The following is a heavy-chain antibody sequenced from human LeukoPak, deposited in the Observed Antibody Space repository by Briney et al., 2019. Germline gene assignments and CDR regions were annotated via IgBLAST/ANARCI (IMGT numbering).Heavy chain of an antibody. V-gene: IGHV1-2*06. CDR2: INPNSGGT. CDR3: ARAPLGYNWFDP. Sequence: ASVKDSCKASGYTFTGYYMHWVRQAPGQGLEWMGRINPNSGGTNYAQKFQGRVTMTKDTSISTGYMELSRLRSDDTAVYYCARAPLGYNWFDPWGQGTLVTVSS. CDR1: GYTFTGYY. D-gene: IGHD3-10*01. J-gene: IGHJ5*02.